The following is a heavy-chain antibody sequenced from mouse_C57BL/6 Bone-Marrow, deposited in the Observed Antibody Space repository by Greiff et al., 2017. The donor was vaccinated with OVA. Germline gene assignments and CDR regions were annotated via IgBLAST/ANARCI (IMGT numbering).Heavy chain of an antibody. J-gene: IGHJ4*01. CDR2: ITPETGGT. CDR3: NKCASNFYAMEF. CDR1: GYTFTDYE. D-gene: IGHD2-5*01. Sequence: QVQLQQSGAELVRPGASVTLSCKASGYTFTDYEMHWVKQTPVHGLEWIGAITPETGGTAYNQKFKGKAILTADKSSRTAYMELRSLTSEDSAVYYCNKCASNFYAMEFWGRGTAVTVSA. V-gene: IGHV1-15*01.